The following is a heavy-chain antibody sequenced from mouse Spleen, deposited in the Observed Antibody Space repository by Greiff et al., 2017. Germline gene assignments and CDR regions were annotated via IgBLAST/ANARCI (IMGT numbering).Heavy chain of an antibody. D-gene: IGHD1-1*01. CDR3: ARSITTVVADYFDY. CDR2: INSGSGGT. CDR1: GYAFTNYL. V-gene: IGHV1-54*01. Sequence: QVQLQQSGAELVRPGTSVKVSCKASGYAFTNYLIEWVKQRPGQGLEWIGVINSGSGGTNYNEKFKGKATLTADKSSSTAYMQLSSLTSEDSAVYFCARSITTVVADYFDYWGQGTTLTVSS. J-gene: IGHJ2*01.